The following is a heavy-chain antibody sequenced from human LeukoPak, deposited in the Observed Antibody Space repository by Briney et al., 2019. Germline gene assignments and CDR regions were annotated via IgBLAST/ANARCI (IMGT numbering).Heavy chain of an antibody. CDR1: GGSISSYY. D-gene: IGHD3-10*01. CDR3: ARMLGSGTIDY. V-gene: IGHV4-59*01. Sequence: PSETLSLTCTVSGGSISSYYWSWIRQPPGKGLEWIGYIYYSGSTNYNPSLKSRVTISVDTSKNQFSLKLSSVTAADTAVYYCARMLGSGTIDYWGQGTLVTVSS. J-gene: IGHJ4*02. CDR2: IYYSGST.